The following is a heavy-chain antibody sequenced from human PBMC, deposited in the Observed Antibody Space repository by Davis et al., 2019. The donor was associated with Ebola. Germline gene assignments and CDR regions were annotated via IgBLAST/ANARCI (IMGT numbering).Heavy chain of an antibody. D-gene: IGHD3-22*01. CDR2: INHTGNT. CDR1: GGSISSSNW. J-gene: IGHJ4*02. Sequence: SETLSLTCAVSGGSISSSNWWSWVRQPPGKGLEWIGEINHTGNTNYNPSLKSRVTISVDTSKNQFSLKLSSVTAADTAVYYCARGRWAYDSSGYYLWGQGTLVTVSS. CDR3: ARGRWAYDSSGYYL. V-gene: IGHV4-4*02.